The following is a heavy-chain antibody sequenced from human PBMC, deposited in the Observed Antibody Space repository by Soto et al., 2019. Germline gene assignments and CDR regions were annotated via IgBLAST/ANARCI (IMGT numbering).Heavy chain of an antibody. J-gene: IGHJ5*02. CDR2: MNPNSGNT. D-gene: IGHD1-1*01. Sequence: ASVKVSCKASGYTFTSYDINWVRQATGQGLEWMGWMNPNSGNTGYAQKFQGRVTMTRNTSISTAYMELSSLRSEDTAVYYCARDPTGTNWLDPWGQGTLVTVSS. CDR1: GYTFTSYD. CDR3: ARDPTGTNWLDP. V-gene: IGHV1-8*01.